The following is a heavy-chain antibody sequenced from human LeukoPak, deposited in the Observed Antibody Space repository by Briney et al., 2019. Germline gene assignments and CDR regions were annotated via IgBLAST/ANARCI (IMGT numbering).Heavy chain of an antibody. D-gene: IGHD3-9*01. J-gene: IGHJ4*02. CDR3: ARDPPTYYDILTGHLDY. V-gene: IGHV3-30*19. CDR2: ISSDGNNK. CDR1: GFTFSTYG. Sequence: TGGSLRLSCAGSGFTFSTYGMHWVRQAPGKGLEWLAVISSDGNNKYYTASVKGRFIISRDNSKNTLYLQMNSLRTEDTAVYYCARDPPTYYDILTGHLDYWGQGTLVTVSS.